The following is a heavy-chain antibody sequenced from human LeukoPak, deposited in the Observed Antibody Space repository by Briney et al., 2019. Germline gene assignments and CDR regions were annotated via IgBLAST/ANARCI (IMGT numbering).Heavy chain of an antibody. CDR3: AHSLSYYYDSPH. J-gene: IGHJ4*02. CDR1: GFSLSTSGVG. Sequence: SGPTLVKPTQTLTLTCTFSGFSLSTSGVGVGWIRQPPGKALEWLALIYWNDDKRYSPSLKSRLTITKDTSKNQVVLTMTNMNPVDTATYYCAHSLSYYYDSPHWGQGTLVTVSS. D-gene: IGHD3-22*01. CDR2: IYWNDDK. V-gene: IGHV2-5*01.